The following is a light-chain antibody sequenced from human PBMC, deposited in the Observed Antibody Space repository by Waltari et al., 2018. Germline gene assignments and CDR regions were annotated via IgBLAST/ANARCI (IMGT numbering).Light chain of an antibody. CDR1: SGHSLFT. Sequence: QFVLTQEPSASASLGASVRLTCTLSSGHSLFTIAWHQHHPQKGPRYLMKIYGDGRHDKGGGIPDRFSGSSSGAERYLTISSLQSDDEADYYCQTWAPGFNWVFGGGTKLTVV. J-gene: IGLJ3*02. CDR2: IYGDGRH. V-gene: IGLV4-69*01. CDR3: QTWAPGFNWV.